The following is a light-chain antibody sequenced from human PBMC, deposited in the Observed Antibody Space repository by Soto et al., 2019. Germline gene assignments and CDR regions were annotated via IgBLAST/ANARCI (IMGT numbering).Light chain of an antibody. CDR3: QQYNTYWT. V-gene: IGKV1-5*02. J-gene: IGKJ1*01. CDR2: DAS. Sequence: DIQMTQSPSTLSASVGDRVTIICRASQTISTWLAWYQQKPGKAPKLLMYDASRLESGVPSRFSGSGSGTEFTLTISSLQPDDFATYYCQQYNTYWTFGQGTKV. CDR1: QTISTW.